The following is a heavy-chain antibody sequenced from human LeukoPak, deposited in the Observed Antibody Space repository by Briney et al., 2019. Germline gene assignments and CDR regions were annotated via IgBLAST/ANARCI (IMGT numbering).Heavy chain of an antibody. CDR3: AKDYLVVGASSFDY. CDR1: GFTFSSYG. Sequence: GRSLRLSCSASGFTFSSYGMHWVHQAPGKGLEWVAVISYDSVYKYYADSVRGRFSISRDNSKNTLYLQMNSLRAEDTALYYCAKDYLVVGASSFDYWGQGTLVTVSS. J-gene: IGHJ4*02. CDR2: ISYDSVYK. V-gene: IGHV3-30*18. D-gene: IGHD1-26*01.